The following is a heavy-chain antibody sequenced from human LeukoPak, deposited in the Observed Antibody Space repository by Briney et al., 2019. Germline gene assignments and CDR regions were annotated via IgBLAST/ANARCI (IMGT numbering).Heavy chain of an antibody. V-gene: IGHV4-4*07. D-gene: IGHD6-19*01. CDR2: LHTSVNT. CDR3: VRGHSSTWNYFDY. Sequence: PSETLSLTCTVSGGSISRYFWSWIRQPAGKGLEWIGRLHTSVNTDYNPSIKSRVTMSVDTSNNQFSLQLSSVTAADTAVYYCVRGHSSTWNYFDYWGQGALLTVSS. J-gene: IGHJ4*02. CDR1: GGSISRYF.